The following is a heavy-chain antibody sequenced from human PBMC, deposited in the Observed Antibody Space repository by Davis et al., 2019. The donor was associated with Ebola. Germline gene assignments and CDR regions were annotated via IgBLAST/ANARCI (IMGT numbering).Heavy chain of an antibody. CDR3: ASIYDSSGSAFDI. D-gene: IGHD3-22*01. CDR1: GGSISSGGYY. Sequence: PSETLSLTCTVSGGSISSGGYYWSWIRQHPGKGLEWIGYIYYSGSTYYNPSLKSRVTISVDTSKNQFSLKLSSVTAADTAVYYCASIYDSSGSAFDIWGQGTMVTVSS. CDR2: IYYSGST. J-gene: IGHJ3*02. V-gene: IGHV4-31*03.